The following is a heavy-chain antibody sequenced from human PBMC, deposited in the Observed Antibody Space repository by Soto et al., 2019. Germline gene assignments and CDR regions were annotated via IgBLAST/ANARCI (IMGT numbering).Heavy chain of an antibody. CDR3: ARESHDILTGPPWVWYFDL. Sequence: QVQLQQWGAGPLRPLDTLSLTCGVSGGSFSGYYWAWIRQSPGKGLAWIGEINDRGSINYNPSLKSRVSISVDTSKNHYSLNLRSVTAADTAVYYCARESHDILTGPPWVWYFDLWGRGTLVTVSS. V-gene: IGHV4-34*01. CDR2: INDRGSI. J-gene: IGHJ2*01. D-gene: IGHD3-9*01. CDR1: GGSFSGYY.